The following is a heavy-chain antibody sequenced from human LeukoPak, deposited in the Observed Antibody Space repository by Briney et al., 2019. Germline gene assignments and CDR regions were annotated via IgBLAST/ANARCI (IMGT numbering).Heavy chain of an antibody. J-gene: IGHJ4*02. Sequence: GGSLRLSCAASGFTFSNYWMSWVRQAPGKGLEWVANIKPDGSEKYYLDSVRGRFTISRDNAKNSLYLQMNSLRAEDTAVYYCVRVNYYFDYWGQGTLVTVSS. CDR1: GFTFSNYW. D-gene: IGHD1-7*01. CDR2: IKPDGSEK. V-gene: IGHV3-7*05. CDR3: VRVNYYFDY.